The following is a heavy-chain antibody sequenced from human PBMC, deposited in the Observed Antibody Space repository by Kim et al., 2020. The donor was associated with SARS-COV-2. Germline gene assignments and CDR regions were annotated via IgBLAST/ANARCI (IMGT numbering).Heavy chain of an antibody. V-gene: IGHV4-30-2*04. J-gene: IGHJ4*02. Sequence: YNPCLKSRVTISVDTSKNQYSLKLSSVTAADTDVYYCARGFEIAVAGTDYWGQGTLVTVSS. CDR3: ARGFEIAVAGTDY. D-gene: IGHD6-19*01.